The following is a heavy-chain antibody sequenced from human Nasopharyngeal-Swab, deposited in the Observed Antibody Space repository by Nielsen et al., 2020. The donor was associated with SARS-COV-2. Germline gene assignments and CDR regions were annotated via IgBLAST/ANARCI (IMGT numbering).Heavy chain of an antibody. CDR2: ISAYNGNT. D-gene: IGHD3-16*01. Sequence: WVGQAPGQGLEWMGWISAYNGNTNYAQKLQGRVTMTTDTSTSTAYMELRSLRSDDTAGYYCARDRLEGGNYYYYYGMDVWGQGTTVTVSS. J-gene: IGHJ6*02. V-gene: IGHV1-18*01. CDR3: ARDRLEGGNYYYYYGMDV.